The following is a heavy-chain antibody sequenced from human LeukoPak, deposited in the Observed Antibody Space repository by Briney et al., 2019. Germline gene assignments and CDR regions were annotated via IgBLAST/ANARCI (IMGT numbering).Heavy chain of an antibody. Sequence: ALVKVSCKPSGYSFTRNGISWVRQAPGQGLEWMAWISANSGNTNYAQNFQDRVTLATDTSTSTAYMELRSLRPDDTAVYYCARDVNYAFDYWGQGTLVTVSS. CDR3: ARDVNYAFDY. V-gene: IGHV1-18*01. CDR1: GYSFTRNG. CDR2: ISANSGNT. J-gene: IGHJ4*02. D-gene: IGHD3-16*01.